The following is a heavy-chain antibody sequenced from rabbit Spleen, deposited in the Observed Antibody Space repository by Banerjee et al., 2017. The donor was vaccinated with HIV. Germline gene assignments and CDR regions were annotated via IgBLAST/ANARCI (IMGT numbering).Heavy chain of an antibody. V-gene: IGHV1S40*01. J-gene: IGHJ6*01. CDR3: ARDTGSSFSSYGMDL. Sequence: LEESGGDLVKPGASLTLTCTASGFSFSNSDYMCWVRQAPGKGLEWIACIYAGSSGSTYYASWAKGRFTISKTSSSTVTLQMTSLTAADTATYFCARDTGSSFSSYGMDLWGQGTLVTVS. CDR1: GFSFSNSDY. CDR2: IYAGSSGST. D-gene: IGHD8-1*01.